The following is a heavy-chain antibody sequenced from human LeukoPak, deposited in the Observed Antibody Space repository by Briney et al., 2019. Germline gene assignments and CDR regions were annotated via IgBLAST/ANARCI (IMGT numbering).Heavy chain of an antibody. V-gene: IGHV3-53*01. D-gene: IGHD3-22*01. Sequence: GGSLRLSCAASGLTVSSNSRRWVRQAPGKGLEWVSVTYSGGDIFYADSVKGRFTISRDKSKNTVYLQMNNLRAEDTAVYFCARDRGTSGYIFDYWGRGTLVTVSS. CDR3: ARDRGTSGYIFDY. CDR1: GLTVSSNS. CDR2: TYSGGDI. J-gene: IGHJ4*02.